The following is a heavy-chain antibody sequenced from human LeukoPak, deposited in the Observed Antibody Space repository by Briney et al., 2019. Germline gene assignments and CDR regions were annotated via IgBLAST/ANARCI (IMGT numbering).Heavy chain of an antibody. Sequence: SETLSLTCTVTGASVSSHYWSWIRQPPGKGLEWIGYVSYSGGTNYNPSLKSRVTISLDTSKDQFSLRLNSVTAADTAVYYCARLSTYYDFWSPLDYWGQGTLVTVSS. CDR1: GASVSSHY. D-gene: IGHD3-3*01. J-gene: IGHJ4*02. CDR2: VSYSGGT. CDR3: ARLSTYYDFWSPLDY. V-gene: IGHV4-59*02.